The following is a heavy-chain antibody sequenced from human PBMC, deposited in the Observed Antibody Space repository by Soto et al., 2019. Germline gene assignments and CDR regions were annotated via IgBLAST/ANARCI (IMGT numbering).Heavy chain of an antibody. Sequence: EVRLLESGGDLVQPGGSLRLSCAASGFSFSNHAMIWVRQAPGKGLEWVSTISKSADRTHYADSVRGRFTISRDNSRNILYLQMTSLRAEDTAVYYCAKGPIDFWTGYSNAFDIWGQGTMVTVSS. CDR2: ISKSADRT. CDR3: AKGPIDFWTGYSNAFDI. J-gene: IGHJ3*02. D-gene: IGHD3-3*01. V-gene: IGHV3-23*01. CDR1: GFSFSNHA.